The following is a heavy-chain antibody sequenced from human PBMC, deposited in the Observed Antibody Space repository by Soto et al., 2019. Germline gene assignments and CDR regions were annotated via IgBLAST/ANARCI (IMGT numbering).Heavy chain of an antibody. CDR2: IYYSGGT. J-gene: IGHJ4*02. D-gene: IGHD4-17*01. V-gene: IGHV4-59*01. CDR1: GGSISSYY. CDR3: ARGWDYGDLYYFDY. Sequence: PSETLSLTCTVSGGSISSYYWSWIRQPPGKGLEWIGYIYYSGGTNYNPSLKSRVTISVDTSKNQFSLKLSSVTAADTAVYYCARGWDYGDLYYFDYWGQGTLVTVSS.